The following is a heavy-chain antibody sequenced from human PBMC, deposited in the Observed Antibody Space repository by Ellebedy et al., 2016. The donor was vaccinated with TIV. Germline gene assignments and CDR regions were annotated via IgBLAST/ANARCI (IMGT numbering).Heavy chain of an antibody. V-gene: IGHV3-53*01. J-gene: IGHJ5*02. CDR2: IYSGGST. CDR3: ARTSGDYENEFDP. CDR1: GFTVSSNY. D-gene: IGHD4-17*01. Sequence: GGSLRLSXAASGFTVSSNYMSWVRQAPGKGLEWVSVIYSGGSTYYADSVKGRFTISRDNSKNTLYLQMNSLRAEDTAVYYCARTSGDYENEFDPWGQGTLVTVSS.